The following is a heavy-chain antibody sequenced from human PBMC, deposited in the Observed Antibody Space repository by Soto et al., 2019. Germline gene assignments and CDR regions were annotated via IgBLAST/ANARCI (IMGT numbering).Heavy chain of an antibody. CDR2: ISTYNGIT. CDR1: GYTFSNYG. D-gene: IGHD5-12*01. J-gene: IGHJ4*02. V-gene: IGHV1-18*01. CDR3: ARAQKWLQYLTDY. Sequence: ASVKVSCKASGYTFSNYGITWVRQAPGQGLEWMGWISTYNGITSYAQNLQGRVTMTTDKSTTTAHMELNSLRSDDTAVYYCARAQKWLQYLTDYWGQGNLVTVS.